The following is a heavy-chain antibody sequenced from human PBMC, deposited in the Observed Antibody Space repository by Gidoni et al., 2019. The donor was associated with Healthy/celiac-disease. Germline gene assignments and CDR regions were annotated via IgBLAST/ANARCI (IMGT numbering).Heavy chain of an antibody. Sequence: QLQLQESGPGLVKPSETLSLTCTVSGGSISSSSYYWGWIRQPPGKGLEWIGSIYYSGSTYYNPSLKSRVTISVDTSKNQFSLKLSSVTAADTAVYYCARHGPGTRESMGAKKRITIFGVVMDAFDIWGQGTMVTVSS. CDR2: IYYSGST. CDR3: ARHGPGTRESMGAKKRITIFGVVMDAFDI. V-gene: IGHV4-39*01. CDR1: GGSISSSSYY. J-gene: IGHJ3*02. D-gene: IGHD3-3*01.